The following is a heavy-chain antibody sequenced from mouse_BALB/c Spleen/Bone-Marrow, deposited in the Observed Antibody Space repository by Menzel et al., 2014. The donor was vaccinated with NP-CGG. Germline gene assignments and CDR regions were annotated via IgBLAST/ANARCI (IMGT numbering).Heavy chain of an antibody. D-gene: IGHD4-1*01. V-gene: IGHV1-54*01. CDR2: INPGSGDT. CDR1: GYAFTTYL. J-gene: IGHJ3*01. CDR3: ARNANWLFTY. Sequence: QVQLKESGAELVRPETSVKVSCKASGYAFTTYLIEWVKQRPGQGLEWIGVINPGSGDTHYNEKFKDKATLTADKSSSTAYMQLGSLTSDDSAVYFCARNANWLFTYWGQGTLVTVSA.